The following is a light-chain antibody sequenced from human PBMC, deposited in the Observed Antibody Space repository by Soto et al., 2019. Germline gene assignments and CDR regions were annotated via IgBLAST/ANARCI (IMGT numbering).Light chain of an antibody. CDR2: AAS. Sequence: DIQLTQSPSFLSVSLGERVTISCRASQNISSNLAWYQQKPGQAPKVLIYAASTWASGIPARFSGSGSGTEFTLTISSLQPEDFAVYYCQQYNNWLFTFGQGTKVEIK. CDR3: QQYNNWLFT. J-gene: IGKJ1*01. V-gene: IGKV3-15*01. CDR1: QNISSN.